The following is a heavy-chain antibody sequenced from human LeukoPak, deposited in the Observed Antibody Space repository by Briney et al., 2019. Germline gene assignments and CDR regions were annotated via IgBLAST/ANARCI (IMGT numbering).Heavy chain of an antibody. Sequence: GRSLRLSCAATGFTFSSFSMSWVRQAPGRGLEWVSLISGSGTGTYCADSVRGRFTISRDNSKHTLYLRMNGLGAEDTAVYYCAREPRHCDADCFSLLDNWGQGTLVTVSS. J-gene: IGHJ4*02. D-gene: IGHD2-21*02. V-gene: IGHV3-23*01. CDR2: ISGSGTGT. CDR1: GFTFSSFS. CDR3: AREPRHCDADCFSLLDN.